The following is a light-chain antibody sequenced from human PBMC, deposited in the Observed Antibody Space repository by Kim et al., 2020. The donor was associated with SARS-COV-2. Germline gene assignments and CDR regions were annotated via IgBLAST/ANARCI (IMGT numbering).Light chain of an antibody. J-gene: IGLJ2*01. CDR1: SSNIGSNT. CDR3: AAWDDSLNGVV. Sequence: GQRVTISCSGSSSNIGSNTVNWYQQLPGTAPKLLIYSNNQRPSGVPGRFSGSKSGTSAYLAISGLQSEDEADYYCAAWDDSLNGVVFGGGTQLTVL. CDR2: SNN. V-gene: IGLV1-44*01.